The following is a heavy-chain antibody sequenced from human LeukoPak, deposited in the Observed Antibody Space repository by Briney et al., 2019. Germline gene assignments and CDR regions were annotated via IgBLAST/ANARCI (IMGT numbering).Heavy chain of an antibody. J-gene: IGHJ1*01. V-gene: IGHV4-34*01. CDR2: INHSGST. Sequence: SETLSLTCAVYGGSFSGYYWSWIRQPPGKGLEWIGEINHSGSTNYNPSLKSRVTISVDTSKNQFSLKLSSVTAADTAVYYCARALPGLLPPAFQHWGQGTLVTVSS. CDR1: GGSFSGYY. D-gene: IGHD3-22*01. CDR3: ARALPGLLPPAFQH.